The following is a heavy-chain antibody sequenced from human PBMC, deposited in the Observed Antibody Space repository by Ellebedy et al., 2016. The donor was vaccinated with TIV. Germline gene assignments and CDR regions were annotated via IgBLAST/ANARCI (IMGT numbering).Heavy chain of an antibody. CDR1: GYTFNTNG. Sequence: ASVKVSXKASGYTFNTNGFAWVRQAPGQGLEWMGWISAYNGNTNYAQKVQGRVKMTTDTSTSTAYMELRSLRSDDTAMYYCARGGMLYCSSTYCVDYWGQGTLVTVSS. V-gene: IGHV1-18*01. CDR3: ARGGMLYCSSTYCVDY. D-gene: IGHD2-2*01. CDR2: ISAYNGNT. J-gene: IGHJ4*02.